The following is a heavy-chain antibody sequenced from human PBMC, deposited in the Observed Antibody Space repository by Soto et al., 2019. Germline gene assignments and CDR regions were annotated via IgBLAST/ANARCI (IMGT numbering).Heavy chain of an antibody. Sequence: EVQLVESGGGLVKPGGSLRLSCAASGFSFSTYSMNWVRQAPGKGLEWVSTISSSTSYIYYADSVKGRFTISRDNAKNSLYLQMNSLRADYTAVYYCARGGGGSGSYSDYWGQGTLVTVSP. CDR1: GFSFSTYS. J-gene: IGHJ4*02. CDR3: ARGGGGSGSYSDY. V-gene: IGHV3-21*01. CDR2: ISSSTSYI. D-gene: IGHD3-10*01.